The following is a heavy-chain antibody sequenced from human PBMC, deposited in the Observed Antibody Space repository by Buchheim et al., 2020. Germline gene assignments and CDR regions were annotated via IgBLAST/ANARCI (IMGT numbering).Heavy chain of an antibody. CDR1: GMTFSGSW. V-gene: IGHV3-7*01. Sequence: EVQLVESGGGSVQPGGSLRLSCAASGMTFSGSWMSWVRQAPGKGLEWVAYIKQDGGEKNYVDSVRGRFTISRDNAKNSLYLQMNSLRAEDTAVCYCARAATGYFFDYWGQGTL. CDR3: ARAATGYFFDY. CDR2: IKQDGGEK. D-gene: IGHD3-9*01. J-gene: IGHJ4*02.